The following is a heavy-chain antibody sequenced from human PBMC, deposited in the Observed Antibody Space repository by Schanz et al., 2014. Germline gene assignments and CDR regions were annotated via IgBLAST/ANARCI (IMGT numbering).Heavy chain of an antibody. D-gene: IGHD6-13*01. Sequence: VQLVESRGGVVQPGRSLRLSCAASGFTFATYAMSWVRQAPGKGLEWVSYISRSSSTIYYADSVRGRFTISRDNAKNSLYLQMNSLRAEDTAVYYCARLDSSSWYPRYWGQGTLVTVSS. CDR2: ISRSSSTI. CDR1: GFTFATYA. V-gene: IGHV3-48*04. CDR3: ARLDSSSWYPRY. J-gene: IGHJ4*02.